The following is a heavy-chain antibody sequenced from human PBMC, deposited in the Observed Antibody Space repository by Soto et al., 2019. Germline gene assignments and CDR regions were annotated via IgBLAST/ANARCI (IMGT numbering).Heavy chain of an antibody. J-gene: IGHJ4*02. CDR2: INPILSMS. CDR3: ARSYGSGYRAFDY. D-gene: IGHD3-10*01. V-gene: IGHV1-69*02. Sequence: QVQLVQSGAEVKRPGSSVKVSCKASGDTFTFYSINWVRQAPGLGLEWMGRINPILSMSNYAQRFQGRVTMTADKSSSTASMELSSLRPEDTATYYCARSYGSGYRAFDYWGQGALVPVSS. CDR1: GDTFTFYS.